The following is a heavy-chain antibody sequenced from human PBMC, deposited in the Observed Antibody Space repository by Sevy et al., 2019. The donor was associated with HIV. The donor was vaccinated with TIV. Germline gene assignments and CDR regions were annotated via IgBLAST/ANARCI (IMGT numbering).Heavy chain of an antibody. CDR1: GGSMSDYY. Sequence: SETLSLTCTVSGGSMSDYYWTWIRQPPGRGLEWIGNIFYSGNINYSPSLKSRLTISIDTSKNQFSLNLRSVTAADTAVYYCARYGGTTYGRQVDSWGQGTLVTVSS. D-gene: IGHD3-16*01. CDR3: ARYGGTTYGRQVDS. J-gene: IGHJ4*02. V-gene: IGHV4-59*13. CDR2: IFYSGNI.